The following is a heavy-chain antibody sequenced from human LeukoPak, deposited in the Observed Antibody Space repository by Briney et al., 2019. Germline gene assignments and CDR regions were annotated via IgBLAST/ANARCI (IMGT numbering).Heavy chain of an antibody. CDR1: GFTFSDFS. J-gene: IGHJ4*02. CDR2: ISSSSSTI. CDR3: ARGTGYSVFDY. D-gene: IGHD3/OR15-3a*01. Sequence: GGSLRLSCAASGFTFSDFSMNWVRQTPGKGLEWVSYISSSSSTIYYADSVEGRFTISRDNAKNTMYLQMNSLRAEDTAVYYCARGTGYSVFDYWGQGTLVTVSS. V-gene: IGHV3-48*04.